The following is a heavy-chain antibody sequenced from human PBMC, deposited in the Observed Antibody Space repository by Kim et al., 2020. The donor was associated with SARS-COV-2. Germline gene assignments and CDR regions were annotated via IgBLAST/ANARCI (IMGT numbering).Heavy chain of an antibody. CDR3: VKDCGDYGGNPGPCLDY. D-gene: IGHD4-17*01. V-gene: IGHV3-64D*06. CDR2: IRRNGGGT. Sequence: GGSLRLSCSASGFTFSSYSMHWVRQAPGKGLEYVSAIRRNGGGTYYADSVKGRFTISRDNSKNTLYLQMSSLRAEDTAVYYCVKDCGDYGGNPGPCLDYWGQGTLVTVSS. CDR1: GFTFSSYS. J-gene: IGHJ4*02.